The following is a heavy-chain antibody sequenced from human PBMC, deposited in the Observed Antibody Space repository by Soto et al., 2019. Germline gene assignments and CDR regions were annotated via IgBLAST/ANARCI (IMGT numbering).Heavy chain of an antibody. CDR3: ARTPATPAYYYYGMDV. Sequence: ASVKASCKASGYTFTSYYMHWVRQAPGQGLEWMGIINTSGGSTSYAQKLQGRVTMTSDTSTSTVYMELSSLRSEDTAVYYCARTPATPAYYYYGMDVWGQGTRVTVS. J-gene: IGHJ6*02. D-gene: IGHD2-15*01. CDR2: INTSGGST. CDR1: GYTFTSYY. V-gene: IGHV1-46*04.